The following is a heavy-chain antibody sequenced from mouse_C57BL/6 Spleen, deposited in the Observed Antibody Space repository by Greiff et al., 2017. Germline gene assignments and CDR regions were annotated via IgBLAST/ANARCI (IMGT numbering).Heavy chain of an antibody. D-gene: IGHD1-1*01. CDR2: ISSGGDYI. V-gene: IGHV5-9-1*02. CDR3: TRYGSSYAMDY. Sequence: EVHLVESGEGLVKPGGSLKLSCAASGFTFSSYAMSWVRQTPEKRLEWVAYISSGGDYIYYADTVKGRFTISRDNARNTLYLQMSSLKSEDTAMYYCTRYGSSYAMDYWGQGTSVTVSS. J-gene: IGHJ4*01. CDR1: GFTFSSYA.